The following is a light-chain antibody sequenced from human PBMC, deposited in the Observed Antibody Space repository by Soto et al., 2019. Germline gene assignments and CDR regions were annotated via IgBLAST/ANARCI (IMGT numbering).Light chain of an antibody. J-gene: IGKJ2*01. CDR1: QSVSSSY. Sequence: EIVLTQSPGTLSLSPGESATLSCRASQSVSSSYLAWYQQKPGQAPRLLIYGASSRATGIPDRFSGSGSGTDFTLTISRLEPEDFAVYYCQQYGSSPFYTFGQGTKLEIK. CDR2: GAS. CDR3: QQYGSSPFYT. V-gene: IGKV3-20*01.